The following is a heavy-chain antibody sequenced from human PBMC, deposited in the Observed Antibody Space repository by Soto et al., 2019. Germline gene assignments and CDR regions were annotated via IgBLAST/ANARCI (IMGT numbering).Heavy chain of an antibody. Sequence: SETLSLTCTVSGGSISSGGYYWSWIRQHPGKGLEWIGYIYYSGSTYYNPSLKSRVTISVDTSKNQFSLKLSSVTAADTAVYYCARVRSGLFDYWGQGTLVTVSS. D-gene: IGHD3-3*01. V-gene: IGHV4-31*03. J-gene: IGHJ4*02. CDR1: GGSISSGGYY. CDR3: ARVRSGLFDY. CDR2: IYYSGST.